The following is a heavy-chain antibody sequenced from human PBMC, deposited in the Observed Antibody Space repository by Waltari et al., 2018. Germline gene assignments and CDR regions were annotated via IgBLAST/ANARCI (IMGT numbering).Heavy chain of an antibody. Sequence: QVQLVESGGGVVQPGRSLRLSCAASGFTFSSYGMPWVRQAPGKGLEWVAVIWYDGSNKYYADSVKGRFTISRDNSKNTLYLQMNSLRAEDTAMYYCAKEDDSSGYYFDYWGQGTLVTVSS. V-gene: IGHV3-30*18. J-gene: IGHJ4*02. CDR3: AKEDDSSGYYFDY. D-gene: IGHD3-22*01. CDR1: GFTFSSYG. CDR2: IWYDGSNK.